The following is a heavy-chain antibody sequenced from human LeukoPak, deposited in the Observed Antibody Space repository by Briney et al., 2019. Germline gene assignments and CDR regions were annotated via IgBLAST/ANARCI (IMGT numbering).Heavy chain of an antibody. J-gene: IGHJ4*02. CDR3: AKDRVSSSWYSFDY. CDR1: GFTFSSYG. V-gene: IGHV3-33*06. Sequence: GGSVRLSCAASGFTFSSYGMHWVRQAPGKGLEWVAVIWYDGSNKYYADSVKGRFTISRDNSKNTLYLQMNSLRAEDTAVYYCAKDRVSSSWYSFDYWGQGTLVTVSS. CDR2: IWYDGSNK. D-gene: IGHD6-13*01.